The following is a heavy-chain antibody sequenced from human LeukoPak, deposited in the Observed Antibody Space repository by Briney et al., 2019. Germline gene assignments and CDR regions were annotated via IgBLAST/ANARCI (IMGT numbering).Heavy chain of an antibody. CDR3: ARGDMYYDSSVCLY. Sequence: SETLSLTCTVSGGSIRTHYWGWIRQPPGKGLEWIAYIYQSGNTNYNPSLKSRVTMSVDTSKNQFSLKLSSVTAADTAVYYCARGDMYYDSSVCLYWGQGTLVTVSS. CDR1: GGSIRTHY. J-gene: IGHJ4*02. CDR2: IYQSGNT. V-gene: IGHV4-59*11. D-gene: IGHD3-22*01.